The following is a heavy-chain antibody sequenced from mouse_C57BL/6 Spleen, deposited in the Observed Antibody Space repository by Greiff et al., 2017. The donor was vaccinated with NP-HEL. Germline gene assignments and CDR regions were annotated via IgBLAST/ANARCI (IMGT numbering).Heavy chain of an antibody. D-gene: IGHD2-5*01. CDR2: INPNYGTT. V-gene: IGHV1-39*01. CDR3: ARWGKYSNYVIFDV. J-gene: IGHJ1*03. CDR1: GYSFTDYN. Sequence: VQLKQSGPELVKPGASVKISCKASGYSFTDYNMNWVKQSNGKSLEWIGVINPNYGTTSYNQKFKGKATLTVDQSSSTAYMQLNSLTSEDSAVYYCARWGKYSNYVIFDVWGTGTTVTVSS.